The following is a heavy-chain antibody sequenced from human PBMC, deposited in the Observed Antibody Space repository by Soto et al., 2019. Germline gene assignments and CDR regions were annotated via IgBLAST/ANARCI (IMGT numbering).Heavy chain of an antibody. J-gene: IGHJ5*02. CDR2: IYYSGST. V-gene: IGHV4-59*01. CDR3: ARDLDYYGSGSYYKGGNWFDP. Sequence: PSETLSLTCTVSGGSISSYYWSWIRQPPGKGLEWIGYIYYSGSTNYNPSLKSRVTISVDTSKNQFSLKLSSVTAADTAVYYCARDLDYYGSGSYYKGGNWFDPWGQGTLVTVSS. CDR1: GGSISSYY. D-gene: IGHD3-10*01.